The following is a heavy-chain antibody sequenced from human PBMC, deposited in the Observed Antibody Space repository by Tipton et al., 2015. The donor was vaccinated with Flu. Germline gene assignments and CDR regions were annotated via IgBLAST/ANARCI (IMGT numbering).Heavy chain of an antibody. CDR3: ARRDYSNYVSDPKTWFDP. V-gene: IGHV4-38-2*01. J-gene: IGHJ5*02. D-gene: IGHD4-11*01. CDR2: VSRTGST. Sequence: LRLSCAVSGDSISSDFYWAWIRQFPGKGLEWFGTVSRTGSTIYNPSLKSRVTISIDTYKNQFSLNMRSVTAADMAVYYGARRDYSNYVSDPKTWFDPWGQGSLVAVSS. CDR1: GDSISSDFY.